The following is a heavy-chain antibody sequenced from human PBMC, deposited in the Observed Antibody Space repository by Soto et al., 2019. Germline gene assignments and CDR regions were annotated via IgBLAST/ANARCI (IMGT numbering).Heavy chain of an antibody. J-gene: IGHJ4*02. D-gene: IGHD6-6*01. V-gene: IGHV3-15*01. CDR3: TTGRYSSSLYFDS. CDR1: GITFSNAW. Sequence: EVQLVESGGGLGKPGGSLRVSCAASGITFSNAWMTWVRQAPGKGLEWVGRIKSKIDGGTTDYGVPVKGRFTISRDDSKNTLYLQMNSLKTEDTAVYYCTTGRYSSSLYFDSWGQGTLVTVSS. CDR2: IKSKIDGGTT.